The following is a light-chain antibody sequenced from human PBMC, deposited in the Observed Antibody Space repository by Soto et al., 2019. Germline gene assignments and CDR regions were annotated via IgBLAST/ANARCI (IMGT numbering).Light chain of an antibody. CDR2: DAS. CDR1: QRINNW. J-gene: IGKJ1*01. CDR3: QQYDSFWT. Sequence: DNQMTQSPSTLSASVGDRVTITCRASQRINNWLAWYQQKPGEAPKLLIYDASNLESGVPSRFRGSGSGTEFTLTISNLRPDDFATYFCQQYDSFWTFGQGT. V-gene: IGKV1-5*01.